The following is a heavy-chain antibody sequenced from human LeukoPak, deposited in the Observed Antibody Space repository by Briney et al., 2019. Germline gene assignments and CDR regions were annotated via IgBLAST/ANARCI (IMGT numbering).Heavy chain of an antibody. J-gene: IGHJ5*02. CDR2: IYYSGST. V-gene: IGHV4-30-4*08. D-gene: IGHD4-11*01. CDR3: ARMHSNYVLVWFDP. Sequence: PSETLSLTCTVSGGSISSGDYYWSWIRQPPGKGLEWIGYIYYSGSTYYNPSLKRRVTISVDTSKNQFSLKLSSVTAADTAVYYCARMHSNYVLVWFDPWGQGTLVTVSS. CDR1: GGSISSGDYY.